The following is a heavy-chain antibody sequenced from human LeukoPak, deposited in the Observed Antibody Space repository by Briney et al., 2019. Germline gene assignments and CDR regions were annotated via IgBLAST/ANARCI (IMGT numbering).Heavy chain of an antibody. J-gene: IGHJ3*02. V-gene: IGHV4-59*08. CDR2: IYYSGST. CDR1: GGSISSYY. D-gene: IGHD3-10*01. Sequence: SETLSLTCTVSGGSISSYYWSWIRQPPGKGLEWIGYIYYSGSTNYNPSLKSRVTISVDTSKNQFSLKLSSVTAADTAVYYCARQGNYGSGRYDAFDIWGQGTMVTVSS. CDR3: ARQGNYGSGRYDAFDI.